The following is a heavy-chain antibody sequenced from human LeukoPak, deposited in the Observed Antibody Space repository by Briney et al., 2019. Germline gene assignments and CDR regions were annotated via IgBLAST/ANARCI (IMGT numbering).Heavy chain of an antibody. Sequence: ASVKVSCKASGYTFTSYGISWVRQAPGQGLEWMGWISAYNGNTNYAQKLQGRVTMTTDTSTSTAYMELRSLRSNDTAVYYCARADWNDEADAFDIWGQGTMVIVSS. V-gene: IGHV1-18*01. CDR2: ISAYNGNT. CDR1: GYTFTSYG. CDR3: ARADWNDEADAFDI. J-gene: IGHJ3*02. D-gene: IGHD1-1*01.